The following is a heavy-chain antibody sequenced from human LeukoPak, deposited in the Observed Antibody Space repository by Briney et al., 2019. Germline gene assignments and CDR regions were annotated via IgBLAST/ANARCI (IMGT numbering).Heavy chain of an antibody. CDR1: GFTFSSYW. J-gene: IGHJ6*03. Sequence: GGSLRLSCAASGFTFSSYWMSWVRQAPGKGLEWVANIKQDGSEKYYVDSVKGRFTISRDNAKNSLYLQMNSLRAEDTAVYYCARDRAYYYCYMDVWGKGTTVTISS. CDR3: ARDRAYYYCYMDV. D-gene: IGHD3-16*01. CDR2: IKQDGSEK. V-gene: IGHV3-7*01.